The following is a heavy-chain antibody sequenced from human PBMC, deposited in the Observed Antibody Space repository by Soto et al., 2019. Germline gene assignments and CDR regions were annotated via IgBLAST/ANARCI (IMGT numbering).Heavy chain of an antibody. CDR3: ARGRGDGYNQHWYFDL. J-gene: IGHJ2*01. CDR1: GGSFSGYY. Sequence: QVHLQQWGAGLLKPSETLSLTCAVYGGSFSGYYWSWLRQPPGQGLEWIWEINHSGSTNYNPSLKRRVSLSVSTSNNQFSLRVGSVTAAETAVYHCARGRGDGYNQHWYFDLCGRGTLVTVSS. CDR2: INHSGST. V-gene: IGHV4-34*01. D-gene: IGHD3-10*01.